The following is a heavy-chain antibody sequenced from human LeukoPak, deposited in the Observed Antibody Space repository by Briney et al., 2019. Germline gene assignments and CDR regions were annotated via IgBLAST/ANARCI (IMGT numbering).Heavy chain of an antibody. Sequence: GGSLRLSCAASGFIFSNYGMHWVRQAPGTGLEWVAAISYDGRNKYYEDSVKGRLTISRDNSKSTLYLQMNSLRAEDTAVCYCAKEGNYYDSSGSTGAFDIWGQGTMVTVSS. CDR3: AKEGNYYDSSGSTGAFDI. D-gene: IGHD3-22*01. CDR2: ISYDGRNK. J-gene: IGHJ3*02. V-gene: IGHV3-30*18. CDR1: GFIFSNYG.